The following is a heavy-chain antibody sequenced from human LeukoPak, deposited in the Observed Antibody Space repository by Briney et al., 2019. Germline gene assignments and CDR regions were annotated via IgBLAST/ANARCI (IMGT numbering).Heavy chain of an antibody. D-gene: IGHD3-10*01. CDR2: ISGSGVI. CDR1: GGPITTYH. Sequence: SETLSLTCTVSGGPITTYHLSWIRQSAGMGLEWIGRISGSGVITYNPSLKSRVILSLDTSNNHFSLKLISVTAADTAVYYCARDSGTTGEVKFDPWGQGMLVTVSS. J-gene: IGHJ5*02. CDR3: ARDSGTTGEVKFDP. V-gene: IGHV4-4*07.